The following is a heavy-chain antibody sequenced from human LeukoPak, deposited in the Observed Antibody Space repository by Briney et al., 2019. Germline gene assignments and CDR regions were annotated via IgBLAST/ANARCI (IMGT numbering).Heavy chain of an antibody. CDR3: AKGGGSRGGRYFDY. CDR1: GFTFSSYS. V-gene: IGHV3-21*04. D-gene: IGHD3-16*01. J-gene: IGHJ4*02. Sequence: GGSLRLSCAASGFTFSSYSMNWVRQAPGKGLEWVSSISSSSSYIYYADSVKGRFTISRDNAKNTLYLQMNSLRAEDTAVYYCAKGGGSRGGRYFDYWGQGTLVTVSS. CDR2: ISSSSSYI.